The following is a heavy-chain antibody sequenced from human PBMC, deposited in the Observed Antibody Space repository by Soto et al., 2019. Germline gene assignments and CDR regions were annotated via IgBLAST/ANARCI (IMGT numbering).Heavy chain of an antibody. CDR3: ASSHAGAHITAAVH. CDR1: GGSISSGGYS. Sequence: SETLSLTCAVSGGSISSGGYSWRWIRQPPGKGLEWIGYIYHSGSTYYNPSLKSRVTISVDRSKNQFSLKLSSVTAADTAVYYCASSHAGAHITAAVHWGQGTLVTVSS. CDR2: IYHSGST. J-gene: IGHJ4*02. D-gene: IGHD6-13*01. V-gene: IGHV4-30-2*01.